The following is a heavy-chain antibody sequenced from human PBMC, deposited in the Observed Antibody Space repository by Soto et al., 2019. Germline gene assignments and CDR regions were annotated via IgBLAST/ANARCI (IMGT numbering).Heavy chain of an antibody. V-gene: IGHV3-33*01. Sequence: GGSLRLSCAASGFTFSSYGMHWVRQAPGKGLEWVAVIWYDGSNKYYADSVKGRFTISRDNSKNTLYLQMNSLRAEDTAVYYCARMEAAAGDYYYGMDVWGQGTTVTVSS. D-gene: IGHD6-13*01. CDR2: IWYDGSNK. J-gene: IGHJ6*02. CDR1: GFTFSSYG. CDR3: ARMEAAAGDYYYGMDV.